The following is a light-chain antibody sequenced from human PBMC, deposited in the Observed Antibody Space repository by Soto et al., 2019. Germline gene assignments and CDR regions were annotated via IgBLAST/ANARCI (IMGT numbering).Light chain of an antibody. J-gene: IGLJ2*01. CDR1: SSDVGGYNY. V-gene: IGLV2-14*01. CDR3: SSYTSSTTLV. CDR2: EVS. Sequence: QSALTQPASVSGSPGQSITISCTGTSSDVGGYNYVSWYQQHPGKAPKLMIYEVSNRPSGVSNRFSGSKSGNTASLTISGLKAEDEADYYCSSYTSSTTLVFGGGTKVTXL.